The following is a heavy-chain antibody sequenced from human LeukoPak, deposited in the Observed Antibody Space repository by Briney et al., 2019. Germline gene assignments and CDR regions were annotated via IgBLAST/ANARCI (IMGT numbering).Heavy chain of an antibody. Sequence: SETLSLTCTVSGGSISSYYWSWIRQPPGKGLEWIGFIFYSGATNYNPSLKSRVTISVDTSKDQFSLKLSSVTAADTAVYYCARGGWNKFDYWGQGTLVTVSS. D-gene: IGHD3-22*01. CDR2: IFYSGAT. CDR3: ARGGWNKFDY. CDR1: GGSISSYY. J-gene: IGHJ4*02. V-gene: IGHV4-59*01.